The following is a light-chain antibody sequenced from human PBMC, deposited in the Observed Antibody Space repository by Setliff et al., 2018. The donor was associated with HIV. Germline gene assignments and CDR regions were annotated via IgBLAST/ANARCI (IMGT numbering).Light chain of an antibody. J-gene: IGLJ1*01. Sequence: QSVLTQPASVSGSPGQSITISCTGTSSDVGGYNYVSWYQQHPGKAPKLIIYDVSHRPSGVSNRFSGSKSGNTASLTISGLQAEDEADYYCSAYTSSSTYVFGTGTKV. CDR1: SSDVGGYNY. CDR3: SAYTSSSTYV. V-gene: IGLV2-14*03. CDR2: DVS.